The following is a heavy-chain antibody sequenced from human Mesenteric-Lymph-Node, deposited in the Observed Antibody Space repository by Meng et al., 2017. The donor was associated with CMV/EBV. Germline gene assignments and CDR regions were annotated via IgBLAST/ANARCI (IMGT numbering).Heavy chain of an antibody. CDR2: IYSGGST. Sequence: GGSLRLSCAASGFTVSSNYMSWVRQAPGKGLEWVSVIYSGGSTYYADSVKGRFTISRDKSKNTLYLQMNSLRAEDTAVYYCARVKGIAAAGNDYWGQGTLVTVSS. J-gene: IGHJ4*02. D-gene: IGHD6-13*01. V-gene: IGHV3-66*02. CDR3: ARVKGIAAAGNDY. CDR1: GFTVSSNY.